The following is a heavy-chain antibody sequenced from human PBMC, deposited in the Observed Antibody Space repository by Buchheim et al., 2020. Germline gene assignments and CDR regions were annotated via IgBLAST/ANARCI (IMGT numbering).Heavy chain of an antibody. V-gene: IGHV1-69*08. CDR2: IIPILGIA. CDR3: AREGSVDTVTEYYYYGMDV. D-gene: IGHD5-18*01. CDR1: GGTFSSYT. Sequence: QVQLVQSGAEVKKPGSSVKVSCKASGGTFSSYTISWVRQAPGQGLEWMGRIIPILGIANYAQKFQGRVTITADKSTSTAYMELSSLRSEDTAVYYCAREGSVDTVTEYYYYGMDVWGQGTT. J-gene: IGHJ6*02.